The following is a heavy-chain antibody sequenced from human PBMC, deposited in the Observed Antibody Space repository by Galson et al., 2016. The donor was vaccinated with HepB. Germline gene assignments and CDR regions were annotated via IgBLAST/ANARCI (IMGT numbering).Heavy chain of an antibody. V-gene: IGHV3-23*01. CDR2: ISGSGGIT. CDR1: GFSVSGHA. D-gene: IGHD6-19*01. J-gene: IGHJ4*02. CDR3: AKGRSYSNGFYYFDN. Sequence: SLILSCAASGFSVSGHAMSWVRQGPGKGLDWVSGISGSGGITYYGDSVKGRFTISRDDSKNTLFLQMNSLRAEDTAVYYCAKGRSYSNGFYYFDNWGRGTLVTVSS.